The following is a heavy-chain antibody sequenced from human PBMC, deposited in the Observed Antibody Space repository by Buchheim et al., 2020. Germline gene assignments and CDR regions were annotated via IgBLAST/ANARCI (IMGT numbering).Heavy chain of an antibody. CDR3: AKGSSWGLTTYYYGMDV. J-gene: IGHJ6*02. CDR2: IRYDGSNK. D-gene: IGHD6-6*01. CDR1: GFTFSSYG. V-gene: IGHV3-30*02. Sequence: QVQLVESGGGVVQPGRSLRLSCAASGFTFSSYGMHWVRQAPGKGLEWVAFIRYDGSNKYYADSVKGRFTISRDNSKNTLYLQMNSLRAEDTAVHYCAKGSSWGLTTYYYGMDVWGQGTT.